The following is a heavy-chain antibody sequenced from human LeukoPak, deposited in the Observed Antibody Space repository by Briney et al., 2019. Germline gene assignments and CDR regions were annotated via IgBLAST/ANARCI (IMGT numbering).Heavy chain of an antibody. Sequence: GASVKVSCKATGGTFSSYAISWVRQAPGQGLEWMGGIIPIFGTANYAQKFQGRVTITADESTSTAYMELSSLRSEDTAVYYCARGVAAAGTDPDYWGQGTLVTVSS. D-gene: IGHD6-13*01. CDR2: IIPIFGTA. CDR1: GGTFSSYA. J-gene: IGHJ4*02. V-gene: IGHV1-69*13. CDR3: ARGVAAAGTDPDY.